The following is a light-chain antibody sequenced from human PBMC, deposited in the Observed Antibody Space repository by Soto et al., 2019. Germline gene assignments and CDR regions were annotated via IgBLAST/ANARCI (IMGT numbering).Light chain of an antibody. CDR3: QQYKSDSWT. V-gene: IGKV1-5*01. CDR2: AAS. CDR1: QSISSW. Sequence: DIQMTPSPSTLSASVGDRVTITCRASQSISSWLAWYQQKPGKAPKLLIYAASSLQSGVPSRFSGSGSGTEFTLTISSLQPDDFATYYCQQYKSDSWTFGQGTKVDIK. J-gene: IGKJ1*01.